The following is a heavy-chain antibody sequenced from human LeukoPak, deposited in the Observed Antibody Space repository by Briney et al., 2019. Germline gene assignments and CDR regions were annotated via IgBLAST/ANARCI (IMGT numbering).Heavy chain of an antibody. CDR1: GFTFSNYA. CDR2: ISYDGSNT. D-gene: IGHD6-6*01. Sequence: GGSLRLSCAASGFTFSNYAMHWVRQAPGEGLEWVAVISYDGSNTFYADSVKGRFTISRDNSKNTLYLQMNSLRAEDTAVYYCASAFFGSIAAEGYGMDVWGQGTTVTVSS. V-gene: IGHV3-30*14. CDR3: ASAFFGSIAAEGYGMDV. J-gene: IGHJ6*02.